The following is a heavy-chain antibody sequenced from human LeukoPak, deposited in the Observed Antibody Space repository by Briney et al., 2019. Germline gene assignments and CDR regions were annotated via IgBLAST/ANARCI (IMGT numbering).Heavy chain of an antibody. CDR3: ARSYAITMVRGVTSLSYDY. D-gene: IGHD3-10*01. CDR2: INPSSGGT. Sequence: ASVKVSCKASGYTFTGYYMHWVRQAPGQGLEWMGWINPSSGGTNYAQKFQGRVTMTRDTSISTAYMELSRLRSDDTAVYYCARSYAITMVRGVTSLSYDYWGQGTLVTVSS. V-gene: IGHV1-2*02. J-gene: IGHJ4*02. CDR1: GYTFTGYY.